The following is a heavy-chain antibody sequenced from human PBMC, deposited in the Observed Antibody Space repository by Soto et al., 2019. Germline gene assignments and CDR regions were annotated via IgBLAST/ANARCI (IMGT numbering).Heavy chain of an antibody. CDR2: MNPNSGNT. Sequence: QVQLVQSGAEVKKPGASVKVSCKASGYTFTSYDINWVRQATGQGLEWMGWMNPNSGNTGYAQKFQGRVTMTRNTSISTAYMELSSLRSEDTAVYYCARGRRPYYDSSGYYGFDYWGQGTLVTVSS. CDR1: GYTFTSYD. J-gene: IGHJ4*02. V-gene: IGHV1-8*01. D-gene: IGHD3-22*01. CDR3: ARGRRPYYDSSGYYGFDY.